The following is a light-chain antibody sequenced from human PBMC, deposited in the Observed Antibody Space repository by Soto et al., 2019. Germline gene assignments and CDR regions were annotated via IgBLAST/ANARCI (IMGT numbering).Light chain of an antibody. Sequence: QAVVTQPPSVSGAPGQRVTVSCTGSSSNLGAGHHVHWYQQLPGTAPKLLIYNNDNRPSGVPDRFSGSKSGTSASLAISGLQAEDEAEYYCQSYDTSLSDVLFGGRTKLTVL. V-gene: IGLV1-40*01. CDR3: QSYDTSLSDVL. J-gene: IGLJ2*01. CDR2: NND. CDR1: SSNLGAGHH.